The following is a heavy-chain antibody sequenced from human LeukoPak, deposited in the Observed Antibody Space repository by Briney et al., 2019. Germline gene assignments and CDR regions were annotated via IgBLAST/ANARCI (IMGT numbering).Heavy chain of an antibody. D-gene: IGHD5-18*01. CDR3: ARVGYSYGLDY. J-gene: IGHJ4*02. V-gene: IGHV3-48*03. CDR1: GFTFSSYE. Sequence: GGSLRLSCAASGFTFSSYEMNWVRQAPGKGLEWVSYISSSGSTIYYADSVKGRFTISRDNAKNSLYLQMNSLRAEDSAAYYCARVGYSYGLDYWGQGTLVTVSS. CDR2: ISSSGSTI.